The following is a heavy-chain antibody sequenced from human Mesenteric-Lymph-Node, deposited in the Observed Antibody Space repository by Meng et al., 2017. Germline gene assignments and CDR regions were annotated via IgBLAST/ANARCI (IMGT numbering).Heavy chain of an antibody. V-gene: IGHV1-18*01. Sequence: GESPKASRKAPCYTLTRYGISWVRQAPGQGLEWMGWISAYNGKKNYAQKLQGRVTMTTDTSTSTAYMELRSLRSEDPAVYYYARGRIVGATGAYYYYGMDVWGQGTMVTVSS. CDR1: CYTLTRYG. CDR3: ARGRIVGATGAYYYYGMDV. J-gene: IGHJ6*02. D-gene: IGHD1-26*01. CDR2: ISAYNGKK.